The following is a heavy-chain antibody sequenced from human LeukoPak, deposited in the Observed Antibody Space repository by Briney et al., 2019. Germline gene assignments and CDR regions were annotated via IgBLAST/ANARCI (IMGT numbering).Heavy chain of an antibody. CDR2: INHSGST. J-gene: IGHJ3*02. D-gene: IGHD3-10*01. Sequence: PSETLSLTCAVYGGSFSGYYWSWIRQPPGKGLEWIGEINHSGSTNYNPSLKSRVTISVDTSKNQFSLKLSSVTAADTAVYYCAREGVDAFDIWGQGTMVTVSS. CDR3: AREGVDAFDI. V-gene: IGHV4-34*01. CDR1: GGSFSGYY.